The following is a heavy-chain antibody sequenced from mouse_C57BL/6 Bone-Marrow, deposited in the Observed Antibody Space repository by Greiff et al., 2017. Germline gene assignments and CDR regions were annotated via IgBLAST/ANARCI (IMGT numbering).Heavy chain of an antibody. J-gene: IGHJ3*01. Sequence: QVHVKQSGAELARPGASVKLSCKASGYTFTSYGISWVKQRTGQGLEWIGEIYPRSGNTYYNEKFKGKATLTADKSSSTAYMELRSLTSEDSAVYFCARSRVYSAYWGQGTLVTVAA. CDR2: IYPRSGNT. D-gene: IGHD5-1-1*01. CDR1: GYTFTSYG. V-gene: IGHV1-81*01. CDR3: ARSRVYSAY.